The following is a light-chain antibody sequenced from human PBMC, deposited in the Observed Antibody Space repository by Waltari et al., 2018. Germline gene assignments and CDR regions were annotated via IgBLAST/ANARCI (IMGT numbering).Light chain of an antibody. J-gene: IGLJ3*02. Sequence: QTVVTQETSFSVSPGGTVTLTCGLSSGSVSTSYYPSWYQQTPGQAPRTLIYSTNPRPSGVPDRCSGSSLASEAALTSTGAQADDESDYYCVLYMGSGVWVFGGGTKLTVL. CDR2: STN. V-gene: IGLV8-61*01. CDR1: SGSVSTSYY. CDR3: VLYMGSGVWV.